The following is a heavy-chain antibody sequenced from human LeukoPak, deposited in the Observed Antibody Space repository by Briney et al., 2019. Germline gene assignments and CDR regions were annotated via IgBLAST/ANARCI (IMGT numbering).Heavy chain of an antibody. CDR3: ARVDSSNWFDP. V-gene: IGHV4-38-2*01. CDR1: GYSISSGYY. J-gene: IGHJ5*02. D-gene: IGHD2-21*01. CDR2: IYHSGST. Sequence: SDTLSLTCAVSGYSISSGYYWGWIRQPPGKGLEWIGSIYHSGSTYYNPSLKSRVTISVDTSKNQFSLKLSSVTAADTAVYYCARVDSSNWFDPWGQGTMVTVSS.